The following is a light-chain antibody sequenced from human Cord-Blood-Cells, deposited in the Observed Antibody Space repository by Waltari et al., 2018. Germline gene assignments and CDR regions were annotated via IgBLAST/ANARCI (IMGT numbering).Light chain of an antibody. CDR1: TSYVGSYNL. Sequence: QSALTQSASVSGSPGPSITIPCTGTTSYVGSYNLFSWFQQHPGKAPKHMIYEGNKRPSGVSNRFSGSKSGNTASLTISGLQAEDEADYYCCSYAGSSTFVVFGGGTKLTVL. V-gene: IGLV2-23*03. CDR3: CSYAGSSTFVV. CDR2: EGN. J-gene: IGLJ2*01.